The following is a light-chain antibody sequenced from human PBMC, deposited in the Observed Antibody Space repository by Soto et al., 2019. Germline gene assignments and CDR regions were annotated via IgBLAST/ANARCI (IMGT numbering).Light chain of an antibody. J-gene: IGKJ5*01. CDR1: QDINTY. V-gene: IGKV1-33*01. CDR2: DAS. Sequence: DVQMTQSPSSLSASVGDRVTITCQASQDINTYLNWYQQKPGKAPKLLIYDASNLETGVPTRCNGSVSGTHFTFTISSRQPEDITTYFCQQYDFLVTLGQGTRLEIQ. CDR3: QQYDFLVT.